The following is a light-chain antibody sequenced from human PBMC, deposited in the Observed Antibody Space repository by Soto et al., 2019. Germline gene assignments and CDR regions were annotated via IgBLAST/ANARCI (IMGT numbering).Light chain of an antibody. J-gene: IGLJ2*01. CDR2: EVS. V-gene: IGLV2-8*01. CDR3: SSYAGGNNLV. Sequence: QSALTQPPSASGSPGQSVTISCTGTSSDVGGYNFVSWYQQHPGKAPKLMIYEVSKRPSGVPDRFSGSKSGNTASLTVSGLQAEDEAVYYCSSYAGGNNLVFGGGTKLTVL. CDR1: SSDVGGYNF.